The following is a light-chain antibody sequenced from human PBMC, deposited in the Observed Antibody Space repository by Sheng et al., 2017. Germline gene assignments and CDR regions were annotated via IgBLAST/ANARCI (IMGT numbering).Light chain of an antibody. CDR1: SSNIGNNY. J-gene: IGLJ3*02. Sequence: QSVLTQPPSASGTPGQRVTISCSGSSSNIGNNYVYWHQQLPGTAPKLLIYRNTQRPSGVPDRFSASKSGTSASLAISWLRTEDEADYYCASWDDTLSALLFGGGTTLTVL. CDR2: RNT. V-gene: IGLV1-47*01. CDR3: ASWDDTLSALL.